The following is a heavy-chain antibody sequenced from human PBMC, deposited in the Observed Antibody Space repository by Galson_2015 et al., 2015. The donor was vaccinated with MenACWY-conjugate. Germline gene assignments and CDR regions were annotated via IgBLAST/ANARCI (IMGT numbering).Heavy chain of an antibody. V-gene: IGHV3-23*01. D-gene: IGHD1-26*01. J-gene: IGHJ2*01. CDR3: AKARLVGAGINWYFEL. Sequence: LRLSCAASGFTFSSYAMSWVRQAPGKGLEWVSGISGSGGSTSYADSVKGRFTISRDNSNNTLYLQMSSLRVEDTAVYYCAKARLVGAGINWYFELWGRGTLVTVSS. CDR2: ISGSGGST. CDR1: GFTFSSYA.